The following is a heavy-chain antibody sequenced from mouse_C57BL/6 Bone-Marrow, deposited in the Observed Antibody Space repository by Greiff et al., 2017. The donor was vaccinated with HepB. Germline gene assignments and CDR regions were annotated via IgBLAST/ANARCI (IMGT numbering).Heavy chain of an antibody. CDR3: ARDPPTVVAPLFDY. J-gene: IGHJ2*01. CDR2: ISDGGSYT. CDR1: GFTFSSYA. V-gene: IGHV5-4*01. D-gene: IGHD1-1*01. Sequence: EVKLVESGGGLVKPGGSLKLSCAASGFTFSSYAMSWVRQTPEKRLEWVATISDGGSYTYYPDNVKGRFTISRDNAKNNLYLQMSHLKSEDTAMYYCARDPPTVVAPLFDYWGQGTTLTVSS.